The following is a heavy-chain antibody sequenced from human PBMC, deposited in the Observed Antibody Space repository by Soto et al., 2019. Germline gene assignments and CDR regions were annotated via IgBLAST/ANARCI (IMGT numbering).Heavy chain of an antibody. CDR2: ISYDAVNK. Sequence: QVQVVESGGGVGQPGRSLRLSCAASGFTFSSYAIHWVRQAPGKGLEWVAVISYDAVNKYYADSVKGRFTISRDNSKNTLYLQRNSLRAEDTAIYYCAKDYYRNSIGVDVWGQGTAVTVSS. CDR1: GFTFSSYA. D-gene: IGHD4-4*01. J-gene: IGHJ6*02. CDR3: AKDYYRNSIGVDV. V-gene: IGHV3-30*18.